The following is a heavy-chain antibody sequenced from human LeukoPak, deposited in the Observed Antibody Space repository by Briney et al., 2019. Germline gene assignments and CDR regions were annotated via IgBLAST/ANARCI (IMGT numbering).Heavy chain of an antibody. CDR1: GYTFTSYY. V-gene: IGHV1-46*01. J-gene: IGHJ4*02. CDR2: INPSGGST. D-gene: IGHD4-23*01. CDR3: ARVGYGGNFFDY. Sequence: ASVKVSCKASGYTFTSYYMHWVRQAPGQGLEWMGIINPSGGSTSYAQKFQDRVTMTTDTSTSTAYMELRSLRSDDTAVYYCARVGYGGNFFDYWGQGTLVTVSS.